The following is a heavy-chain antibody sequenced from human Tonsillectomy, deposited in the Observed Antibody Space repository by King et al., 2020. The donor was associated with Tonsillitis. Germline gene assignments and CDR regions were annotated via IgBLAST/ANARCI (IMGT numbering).Heavy chain of an antibody. CDR3: AKDSLGSNFDY. CDR2: IHDNGGSP. Sequence: VQLVESGGGLVQPGGSLRLSCASSVFTFSSYAVSWVRQAPGKGLDWVSSIHDNGGSPHYADSVKGRFTISRDNSKNTLYLQMNSLRAEDTAVYYCAKDSLGSNFDYWGQGTLVTVSS. V-gene: IGHV3-23*04. J-gene: IGHJ4*02. CDR1: VFTFSSYA. D-gene: IGHD7-27*01.